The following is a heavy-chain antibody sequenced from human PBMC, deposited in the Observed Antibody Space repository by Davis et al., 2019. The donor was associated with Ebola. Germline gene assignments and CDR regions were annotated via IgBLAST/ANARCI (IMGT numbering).Heavy chain of an antibody. J-gene: IGHJ5*02. CDR3: AREGGRDSGWYYWFDP. D-gene: IGHD6-19*01. Sequence: SVKISCKASGGTFSSYAISWVRQAPGHGLEWMGGIIPIFGTANYAQKFQGRVTITADESTSTAYMELSSLRSEDTAAYYCAREGGRDSGWYYWFDPWGQGTLVTVSS. CDR1: GGTFSSYA. V-gene: IGHV1-69*13. CDR2: IIPIFGTA.